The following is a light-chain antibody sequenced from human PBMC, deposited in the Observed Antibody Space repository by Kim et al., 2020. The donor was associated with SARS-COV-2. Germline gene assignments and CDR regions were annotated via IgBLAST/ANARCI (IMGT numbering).Light chain of an antibody. CDR1: SLRSYY. J-gene: IGLJ1*01. Sequence: ALGQTVRFTCQGDSLRSYYAIWYQQKPGQAPVLVIYGKNNRPSGIPDRFSGSSSGNTASLTITGAQAEDEADYYCNSRDSSGNHYVFGTGTKVTVL. CDR3: NSRDSSGNHYV. CDR2: GKN. V-gene: IGLV3-19*01.